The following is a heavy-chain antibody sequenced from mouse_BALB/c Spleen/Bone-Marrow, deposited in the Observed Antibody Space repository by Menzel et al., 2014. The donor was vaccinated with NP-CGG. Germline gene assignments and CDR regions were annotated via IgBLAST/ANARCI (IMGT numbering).Heavy chain of an antibody. CDR2: ISNGGGST. CDR3: ARGLRGYAMDY. Sequence: EVNVVESGGGLVQPGGSLKLSCAASGFTFSSYTMSWVRQTPEKRLEWVAYISNGGGSTYYPETVKGRFTISRDNAKNTLYLQMSSLKAEDTAMYYCARGLRGYAMDYWGQGTSVTVSS. D-gene: IGHD2-4*01. CDR1: GFTFSSYT. V-gene: IGHV5-12-2*01. J-gene: IGHJ4*01.